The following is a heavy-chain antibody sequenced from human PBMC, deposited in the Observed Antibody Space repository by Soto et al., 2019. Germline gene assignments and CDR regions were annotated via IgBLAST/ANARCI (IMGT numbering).Heavy chain of an antibody. CDR3: ARRARAGFYYRDV. CDR1: GFTLSGYA. Sequence: EVQLAESGGGLAQPGGSLRLSCAASGFTLSGYAMDWVRQAPGKGLEYVSGISSNGVGTYYANSVQGRFTISRDKSKNTVYLQTGRMRREDMAVYYCARRARAGFYYRDVWGKGTTVTVSS. V-gene: IGHV3-64*01. CDR2: ISSNGVGT. J-gene: IGHJ6*03. D-gene: IGHD6-6*01.